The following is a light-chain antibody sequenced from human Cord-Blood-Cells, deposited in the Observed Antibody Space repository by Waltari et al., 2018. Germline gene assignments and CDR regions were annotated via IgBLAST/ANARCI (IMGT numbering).Light chain of an antibody. CDR3: CSYAGSSTYV. CDR1: ISDVGSYNL. Sequence: QSALTQPASVSVSPGQSTTISCTGTISDVGSYNLVSWYQQHPGKAPKLMIYEGSKRPSGVSNRFSGSKSGNTASLTISGLQAEDEADYYCCSYAGSSTYVFGTGTKVTVL. J-gene: IGLJ1*01. CDR2: EGS. V-gene: IGLV2-23*01.